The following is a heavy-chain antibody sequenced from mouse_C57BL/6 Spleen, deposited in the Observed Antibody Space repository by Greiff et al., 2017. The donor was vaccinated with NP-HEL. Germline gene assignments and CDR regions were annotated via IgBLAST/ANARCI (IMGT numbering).Heavy chain of an antibody. CDR1: GFTFSSYA. D-gene: IGHD2-1*01. V-gene: IGHV5-4*01. Sequence: DVQLVESGGGLVKPGGSLKLSCAASGFTFSSYAMSWVRQTPEKRLEWVATISDGGSYTYYPDNVKGRFTISRDNAKNNLYLQMSHLKSEDTAMYYCARGGNNYYAMDYWGQGTSVTVSS. CDR3: ARGGNNYYAMDY. CDR2: ISDGGSYT. J-gene: IGHJ4*01.